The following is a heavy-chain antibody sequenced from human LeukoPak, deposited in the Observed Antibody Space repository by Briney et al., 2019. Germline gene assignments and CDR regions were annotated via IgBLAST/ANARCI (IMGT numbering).Heavy chain of an antibody. CDR3: ARGTGCSGGSCYNKAFDI. CDR1: GFTFSSYS. J-gene: IGHJ3*02. CDR2: ISSSSSYI. D-gene: IGHD2-15*01. V-gene: IGHV3-21*01. Sequence: GGSLRLSCAASGFTFSSYSMNWVRQAPGKGLEWVSSISSSSSYIYYADSVKGRFTISRGNAKNSLYLQMNSLRAEDTAVYYCARGTGCSGGSCYNKAFDIWGQGTMVTVSS.